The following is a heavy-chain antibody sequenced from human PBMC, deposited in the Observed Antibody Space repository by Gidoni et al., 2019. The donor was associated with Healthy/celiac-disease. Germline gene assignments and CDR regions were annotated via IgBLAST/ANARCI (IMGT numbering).Heavy chain of an antibody. D-gene: IGHD2-15*01. CDR1: GFTFRSYS. CDR3: ARDWEYCSGGSCYDEYFQH. V-gene: IGHV3-48*04. J-gene: IGHJ1*01. CDR2: ISSSSSTI. Sequence: EVQLVESGGGLVQPGGSLRLSCAASGFTFRSYSMNWVRQAPGKGLEWVSYISSSSSTIYYADSVKGRFTISRDNAKNSLYLQMNSLRAEDTAVYYCARDWEYCSGGSCYDEYFQHWGQGTLVTVSS.